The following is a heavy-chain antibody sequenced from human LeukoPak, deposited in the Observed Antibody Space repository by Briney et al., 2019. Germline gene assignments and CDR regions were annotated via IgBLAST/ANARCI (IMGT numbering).Heavy chain of an antibody. V-gene: IGHV5-51*01. CDR2: IYPGDSDI. CDR1: GYSFTTYW. CDR3: ARSFGLDV. J-gene: IGHJ6*02. Sequence: GESLKISCKASGYSFTTYWIAWGRQVPGKGLEWMVIIYPGDSDIIYSPSLQGQVTISPDKSIATAYLQWSALKASDTDLSSCARSFGLDVWGQGTAVTVSS.